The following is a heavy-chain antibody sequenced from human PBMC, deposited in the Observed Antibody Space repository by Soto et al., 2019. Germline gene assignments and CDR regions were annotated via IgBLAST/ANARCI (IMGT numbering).Heavy chain of an antibody. CDR2: IYYSGTT. CDR3: ARENPSRPGYWFAP. J-gene: IGHJ5*02. D-gene: IGHD6-13*01. V-gene: IGHV4-31*03. CDR1: GGSINSGDYY. Sequence: PSETLSLTCSVSGGSINSGDYYWSWIRQHPGKGPEWIGSIYYSGTTYYNPSLKSRLTISLGTSRNQFSLRVTSVSAADTALFYCARENPSRPGYWFAPWGQGILVTVYS.